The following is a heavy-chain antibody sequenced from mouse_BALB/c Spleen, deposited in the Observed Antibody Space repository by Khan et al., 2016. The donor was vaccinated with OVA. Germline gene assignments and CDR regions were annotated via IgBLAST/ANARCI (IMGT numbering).Heavy chain of an antibody. CDR3: ARDHGNTYEYFDY. D-gene: IGHD1-1*01. CDR1: GFSLTSYG. Sequence: VQLQESGPGLVAPSQSLSITCTVSGFSLTSYGVHWVRQPPGKGLEWLGIIWAGGSTNYYSALMSRLSISKDNAKSQVYVKMISLQTDDTAMYYCARDHGNTYEYFDYWGQGTTLTVSS. V-gene: IGHV2-9*02. CDR2: IWAGGST. J-gene: IGHJ2*01.